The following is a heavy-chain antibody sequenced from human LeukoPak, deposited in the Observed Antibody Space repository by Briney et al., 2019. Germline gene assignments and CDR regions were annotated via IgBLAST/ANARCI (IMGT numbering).Heavy chain of an antibody. D-gene: IGHD2-2*01. CDR2: IYYSGNT. CDR1: GGSISSTTYH. CDR3: AREDCSSTSCGDY. J-gene: IGHJ4*02. Sequence: ASETLSLTCTVSGGSISSTTYHWGWIRQPPGKGLEWIGSIYYSGNTYYNPSLKSRVTISVDTSKNQFSLKLSSVTAADTAVYYCAREDCSSTSCGDYWGQGTLVTVSS. V-gene: IGHV4-39*02.